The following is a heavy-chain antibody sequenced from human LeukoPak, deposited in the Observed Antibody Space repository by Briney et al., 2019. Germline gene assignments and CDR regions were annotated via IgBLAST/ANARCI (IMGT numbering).Heavy chain of an antibody. CDR1: GYSLSKLS. J-gene: IGHJ4*02. D-gene: IGHD3-10*01. CDR2: FDPEDGET. V-gene: IGHV1-24*01. CDR3: ATLYYFGSGSPSHFDY. Sequence: ASVKVSCKVSGYSLSKLSMHWVRQAPGKGLEWMGGFDPEDGETVYALKLRGRVTMTEDTSTDTAYMELRSLRSEDTAVYYCATLYYFGSGSPSHFDYWGQGTLVTVSS.